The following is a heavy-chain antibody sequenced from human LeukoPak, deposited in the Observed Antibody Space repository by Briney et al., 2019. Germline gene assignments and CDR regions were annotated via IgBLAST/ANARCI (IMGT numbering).Heavy chain of an antibody. Sequence: SETLSLTCTVSGGSISSYYWSWIRQPPGKGLEWMGHIHYSGSPNHNPSLKSRVTISVATSKNQFSLKLSSVTAADTAVYYCARTDSSGWYVFDYWGQGTLVTVSS. J-gene: IGHJ4*02. CDR3: ARTDSSGWYVFDY. CDR1: GGSISSYY. CDR2: IHYSGSP. V-gene: IGHV4-59*01. D-gene: IGHD6-19*01.